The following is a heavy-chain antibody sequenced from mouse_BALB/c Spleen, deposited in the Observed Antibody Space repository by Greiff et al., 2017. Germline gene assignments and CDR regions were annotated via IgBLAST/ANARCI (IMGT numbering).Heavy chain of an antibody. CDR3: ARNYGNFLYAMDY. D-gene: IGHD2-1*01. CDR1: GYTFSSYW. J-gene: IGHJ4*01. CDR2: ILPGSGST. Sequence: QVHVKQSGAELMKPGASVKISCKATGYTFSSYWIEWVKQRPGHGLEWIGEILPGSGSTNYNEKFKGKATFTADTSSNTAYMQLSSLTSEDSAVYYCARNYGNFLYAMDYWGQGTSVTVSS. V-gene: IGHV1-9*01.